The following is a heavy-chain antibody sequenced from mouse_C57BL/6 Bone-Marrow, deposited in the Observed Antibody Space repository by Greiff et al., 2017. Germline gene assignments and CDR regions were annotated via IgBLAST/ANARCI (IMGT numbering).Heavy chain of an antibody. CDR2: ISYDGSN. Sequence: DVQLQESGPGLVKPSQSLSLTCSVTGYSITSGYYWNWIRQFPGNKLEWMGYISYDGSNNYNPPLKNRISITRDTSKNQFFLKLNSVTTEDTATDYCARENYSNLKYFDVWGTGTTVTVSS. CDR3: ARENYSNLKYFDV. CDR1: GYSITSGYY. D-gene: IGHD2-5*01. V-gene: IGHV3-6*01. J-gene: IGHJ1*03.